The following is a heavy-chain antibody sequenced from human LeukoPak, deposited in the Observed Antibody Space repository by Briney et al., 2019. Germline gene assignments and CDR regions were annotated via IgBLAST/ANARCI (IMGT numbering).Heavy chain of an antibody. CDR3: ARGRGSGSYPNWFDP. J-gene: IGHJ5*02. D-gene: IGHD3-10*01. CDR1: GGSFSGYY. Sequence: SETLSLTCAVYGGSFSGYYWSWIRQPPGKGLEWIGEINHSGSTNYNPSLKSRVTMSADTSKNQFSLKLSSVTAADTAVYYCARGRGSGSYPNWFDPWGQGTLVTVSS. CDR2: INHSGST. V-gene: IGHV4-34*01.